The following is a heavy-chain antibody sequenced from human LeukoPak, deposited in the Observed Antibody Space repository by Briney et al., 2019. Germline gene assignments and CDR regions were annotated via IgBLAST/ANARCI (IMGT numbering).Heavy chain of an antibody. D-gene: IGHD3-3*01. CDR3: ARDLVTRLNQYYDFWRFDP. J-gene: IGHJ5*02. Sequence: SETLSLTCTVSGYSISSGYSWGWIRQPPGKGLEWIGSFYHSGTTHYSPSLKNRVTISVDMSNNQFSLKLSSVTAADTAVYYCARDLVTRLNQYYDFWRFDPWGQGTLVTVSS. V-gene: IGHV4-38-2*02. CDR1: GYSISSGYS. CDR2: FYHSGTT.